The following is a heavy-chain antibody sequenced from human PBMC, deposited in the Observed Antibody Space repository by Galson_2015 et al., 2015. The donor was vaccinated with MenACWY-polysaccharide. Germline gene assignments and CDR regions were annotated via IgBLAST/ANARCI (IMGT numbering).Heavy chain of an antibody. V-gene: IGHV3-74*01. D-gene: IGHD2-21*02. J-gene: IGHJ3*01. CDR3: ARDPHCGAGCSIHDAFDV. Sequence: SLRLSCAASGFTFGTYRVHWVRQAPGEGLVWVSRINTDGSSTSYADSVKGRFTVSRDNAKNTVYLQMNSLRAEDTAVYYCARDPHCGAGCSIHDAFDVWGQGTKVTVSA. CDR1: GFTFGTYR. CDR2: INTDGSST.